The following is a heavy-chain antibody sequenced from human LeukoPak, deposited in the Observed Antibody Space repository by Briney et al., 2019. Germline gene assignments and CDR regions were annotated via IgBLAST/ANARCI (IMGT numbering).Heavy chain of an antibody. D-gene: IGHD5-18*01. CDR2: IYYSGST. J-gene: IGHJ4*02. CDR3: ARRKGRGYSYGGIDY. Sequence: SETLSLTCTVSGGSISSYYWGWIRQPPGKGLEWIGSIYYSGSTYYNPSLKSRVTISVDTSKNQFSLKLSSVTAADTAVYYCARRKGRGYSYGGIDYWGQGTLVTVSS. CDR1: GGSISSYY. V-gene: IGHV4-39*07.